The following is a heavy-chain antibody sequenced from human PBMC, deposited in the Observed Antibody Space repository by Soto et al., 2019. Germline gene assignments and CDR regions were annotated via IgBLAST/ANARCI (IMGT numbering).Heavy chain of an antibody. V-gene: IGHV4-4*02. Sequence: PSETLSLTCAVSGGSISSSNWLSWVRQPPGKGLEWIGEIYHSGSTNYNPSLKSRVTISVDKSKNQFSLKLSSVTAADTAVYYCARDWGQYCSSTSCYDAFDIWGQGTMVTVSS. J-gene: IGHJ3*02. D-gene: IGHD2-2*01. CDR1: GGSISSSNW. CDR2: IYHSGST. CDR3: ARDWGQYCSSTSCYDAFDI.